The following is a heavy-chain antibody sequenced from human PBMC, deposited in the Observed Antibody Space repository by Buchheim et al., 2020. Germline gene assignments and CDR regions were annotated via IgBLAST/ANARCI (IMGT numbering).Heavy chain of an antibody. D-gene: IGHD6-19*01. CDR3: AKARPDIAVAGYYFDY. Sequence: EVQVLESGGGLVQPGGSLRLSRVASGFTFSSYAMSWVRQAPGKGLEWVSGISGSGGSTYYADSVKGRFTISRDSSKNTLYLQMNSLRAEDTAVYYCAKARPDIAVAGYYFDYWGQGTL. CDR1: GFTFSSYA. V-gene: IGHV3-23*01. CDR2: ISGSGGST. J-gene: IGHJ4*02.